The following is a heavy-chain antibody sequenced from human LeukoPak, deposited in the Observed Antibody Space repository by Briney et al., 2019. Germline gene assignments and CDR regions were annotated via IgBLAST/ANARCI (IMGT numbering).Heavy chain of an antibody. CDR1: GGSISSYY. V-gene: IGHV4-59*01. Sequence: SETLSLTCTVSGGSISSYYWSWIRQPPGKGLEWTGYIYYSGSTNYNPSLKSRVTISVDTSKKQFSLKLSSVTAADTAVYYCARVALSGSYFLLFDYWGQGTLVTVSS. D-gene: IGHD1-26*01. CDR2: IYYSGST. CDR3: ARVALSGSYFLLFDY. J-gene: IGHJ4*02.